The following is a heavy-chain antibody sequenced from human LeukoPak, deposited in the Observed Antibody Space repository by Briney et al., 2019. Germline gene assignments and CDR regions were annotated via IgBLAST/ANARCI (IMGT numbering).Heavy chain of an antibody. V-gene: IGHV3-30-3*01. CDR3: ARDAALWTGGFDY. CDR2: ISYDGSNK. CDR1: GFTFSSYA. Sequence: GGSLRLSCAASGFTFSSYAMHWVRQAPGKGLEWVAVISYDGSNKYYADSVKGRFTISRDNSKNTLYLQMSSLRAEDTAVYYCARDAALWTGGFDYWGQGTLVTVSS. D-gene: IGHD3/OR15-3a*01. J-gene: IGHJ4*02.